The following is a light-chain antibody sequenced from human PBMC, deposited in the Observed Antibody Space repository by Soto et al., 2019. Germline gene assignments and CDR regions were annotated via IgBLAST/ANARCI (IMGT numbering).Light chain of an antibody. CDR2: EVS. J-gene: IGLJ3*02. CDR3: SSYTSSRTRV. V-gene: IGLV2-14*01. CDR1: SSDIGGYDY. Sequence: QSALTQPASVSGSPGQSITISCTGTSSDIGGYDYVSWYQQHPGKAPQLIIYEVSNRPSGVSNRFSGSKSGNTASLSISGLQAEDEADFYCSSYTSSRTRVFGGGTKVTVL.